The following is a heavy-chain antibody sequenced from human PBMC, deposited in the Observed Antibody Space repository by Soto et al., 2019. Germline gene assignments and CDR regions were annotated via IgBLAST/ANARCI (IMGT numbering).Heavy chain of an antibody. Sequence: QVQLVQSGGEGKKPGASVKVSCNTSGYSFTTYGISWVRQAPGQGLEWMGWISAYNGNTNYAQKLQGRVTMTTDTSTSTAYMELRSLRSDDTAVYYCAREGPAPYYYYGMDVWGQGSTVTVSS. J-gene: IGHJ6*02. CDR1: GYSFTTYG. CDR2: ISAYNGNT. V-gene: IGHV1-18*01. CDR3: AREGPAPYYYYGMDV.